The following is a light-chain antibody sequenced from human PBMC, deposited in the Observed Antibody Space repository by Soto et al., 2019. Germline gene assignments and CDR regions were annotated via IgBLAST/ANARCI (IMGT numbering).Light chain of an antibody. CDR1: QTISNW. Sequence: DIQMTQSPSTLSASVGDRVTITCRASQTISNWLAWYQQKPGKAPKVLIFDASTLDGGVPSRFSGRRSGTDFTLTISSLHPSDFATYYCQQYNTYPLTLGGGTKVDIK. V-gene: IGKV1-5*01. CDR2: DAS. CDR3: QQYNTYPLT. J-gene: IGKJ4*01.